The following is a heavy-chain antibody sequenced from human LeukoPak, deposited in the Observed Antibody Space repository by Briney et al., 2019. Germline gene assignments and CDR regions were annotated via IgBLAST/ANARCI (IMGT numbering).Heavy chain of an antibody. CDR3: SRVWYQSWFVP. J-gene: IGHJ5*02. CDR2: INHSGST. V-gene: IGHV4-34*01. CDR1: GGTFSGYY. D-gene: IGHD2-2*01. Sequence: PSETLSLTCAVSGGTFSGYYWNWIRQPPGKGLEWIGEINHSGSTKNNPSLKSGVTISVDTSQNQFSLKLSSVTAADTAVYYFSRVWYQSWFVPWGQGTLVTVSS.